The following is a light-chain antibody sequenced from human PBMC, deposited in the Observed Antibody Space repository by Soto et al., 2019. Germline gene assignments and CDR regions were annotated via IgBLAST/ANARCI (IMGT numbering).Light chain of an antibody. CDR1: QSITTNY. Sequence: ESVLTQSPGTLSLSPGERATLSCRAGQSITTNYLAWYQQRFGQAPRLLIHGASNRATGIPDRFSGSGSGTDFTLTISRLEPEDFAVYYCQQYGSSITFGKGTRLEIK. J-gene: IGKJ5*01. CDR3: QQYGSSIT. CDR2: GAS. V-gene: IGKV3-20*01.